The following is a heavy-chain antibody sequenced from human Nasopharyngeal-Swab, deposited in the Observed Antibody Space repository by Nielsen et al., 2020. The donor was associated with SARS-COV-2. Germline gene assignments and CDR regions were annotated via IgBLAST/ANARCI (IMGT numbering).Heavy chain of an antibody. J-gene: IGHJ4*02. CDR2: IRPAADRT. Sequence: GESLKISCAASGFTFSTYAMTWVRQAPGKGLQWVSTIRPAADRTYYTDSVKGRFTISRDNSRNTLFLQMNMLRAEDTAVYYCAKDQGYYDFWSGSNFDYWGQGTLVTVSS. CDR3: AKDQGYYDFWSGSNFDY. CDR1: GFTFSTYA. D-gene: IGHD3-3*01. V-gene: IGHV3-23*01.